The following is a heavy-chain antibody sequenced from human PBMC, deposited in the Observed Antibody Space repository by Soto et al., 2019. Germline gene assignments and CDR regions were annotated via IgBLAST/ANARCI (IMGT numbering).Heavy chain of an antibody. CDR2: ISSSSSTI. Sequence: EVQLVESGGGLVQPGGSLRLSCAASGFTFSSYSMNWVRQAPGKGLEWVSYISSSSSTIYYADSVKGRFTISRDNAKNSLDLQMDSLRAEDTAVYYCARDSPRDGAKSGHYYYYGMDVWGQGTTVTVSS. D-gene: IGHD4-17*01. CDR3: ARDSPRDGAKSGHYYYYGMDV. V-gene: IGHV3-48*01. J-gene: IGHJ6*02. CDR1: GFTFSSYS.